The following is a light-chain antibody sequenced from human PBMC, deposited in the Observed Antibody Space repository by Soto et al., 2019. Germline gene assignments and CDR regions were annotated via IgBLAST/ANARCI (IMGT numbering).Light chain of an antibody. V-gene: IGLV2-23*01. CDR3: CSYADSSRIYV. J-gene: IGLJ1*01. CDR2: EGS. Sequence: QSVLTQPASGSGSPGQSITISCTGTSSDVGSYNLVSWYQQHPGKAPKLMIYEGSKRPSGISNRFSGSKSGNTASLTISGLQAEDEAEYYCCSYADSSRIYVFGSGTKLTVL. CDR1: SSDVGSYNL.